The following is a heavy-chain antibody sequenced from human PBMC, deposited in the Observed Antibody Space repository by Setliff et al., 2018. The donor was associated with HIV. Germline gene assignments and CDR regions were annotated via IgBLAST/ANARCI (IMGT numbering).Heavy chain of an antibody. J-gene: IGHJ5*02. CDR2: ISHSGST. D-gene: IGHD3-10*01. CDR3: ARDGSYVWFDP. V-gene: IGHV4-34*01. Sequence: PSETLSLTCAIYGGSFTGYYWSWIRQSPGRGLEWLGEISHSGSTKQNPSLKSRFNVSVDTSKNQFSLKLNSVTAADTAVYFCARDGSYVWFDPWGQGTLVTVSS. CDR1: GGSFTGYY.